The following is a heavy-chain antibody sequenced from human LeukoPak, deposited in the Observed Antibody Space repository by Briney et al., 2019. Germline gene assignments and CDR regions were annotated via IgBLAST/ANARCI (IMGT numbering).Heavy chain of an antibody. V-gene: IGHV1-69*13. D-gene: IGHD6-19*01. CDR3: ARGKGLPVAGLDY. CDR1: GGTFSSFA. J-gene: IGHJ4*02. CDR2: IIPIFATT. Sequence: SVKVSFKTSGGTFSSFAIAWVRQAPGQGLEWMAGIIPIFATTNYAQAFQGRVSLTADESTSTVYMELSGLRYDDTAIYYCARGKGLPVAGLDYWGQGTLVTVSS.